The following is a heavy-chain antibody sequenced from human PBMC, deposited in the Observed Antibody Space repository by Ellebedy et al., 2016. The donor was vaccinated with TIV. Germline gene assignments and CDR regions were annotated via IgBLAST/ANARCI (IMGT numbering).Heavy chain of an antibody. CDR2: IYYSGST. D-gene: IGHD3-9*01. J-gene: IGHJ6*02. V-gene: IGHV4-31*03. Sequence: MPSETLSLTCTVSGGSISSGGYYRSWIRQHPGKGLEWIGYIYYSGSTYYNPSLASRVTISLDTSKNQFSLRLSSVTAADTAVYYCARCHYDILTGLPSGMDVWGQGTTVTVSS. CDR1: GGSISSGGYY. CDR3: ARCHYDILTGLPSGMDV.